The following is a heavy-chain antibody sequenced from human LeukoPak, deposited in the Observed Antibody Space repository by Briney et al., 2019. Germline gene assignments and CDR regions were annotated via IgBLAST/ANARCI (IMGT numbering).Heavy chain of an antibody. CDR3: ARDRSSGYPFDY. CDR1: GYTFTGYY. V-gene: IGHV1-2*02. D-gene: IGHD3-22*01. Sequence: GASVKVSCKASGYTFTGYYMHWVRQAPGQGLEGMGWINPNSGGTNYAQKFQGRVTMTRDTSISTAYMELSRLRSDDTAVYYCARDRSSGYPFDYWGQGTLVTVSS. CDR2: INPNSGGT. J-gene: IGHJ4*02.